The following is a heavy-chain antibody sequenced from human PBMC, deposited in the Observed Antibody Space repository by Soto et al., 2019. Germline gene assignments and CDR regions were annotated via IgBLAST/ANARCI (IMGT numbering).Heavy chain of an antibody. J-gene: IGHJ4*02. CDR3: ARDSYYYDSSGYSSGYGKY. V-gene: IGHV1-69*13. Sequence: SVKVSFKASGGTFSSYAISWVRQAPGQGLEWMGGIIPIFGTANYAQKFQGRVTITADESTSTAYMELSSLRSEDTAVYYCARDSYYYDSSGYSSGYGKYWGQGTLVTVSS. CDR2: IIPIFGTA. D-gene: IGHD3-22*01. CDR1: GGTFSSYA.